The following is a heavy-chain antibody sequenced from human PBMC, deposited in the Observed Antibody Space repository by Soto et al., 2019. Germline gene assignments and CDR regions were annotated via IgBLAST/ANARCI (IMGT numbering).Heavy chain of an antibody. D-gene: IGHD3-3*01. J-gene: IGHJ4*02. CDR2: IYYSGST. Sequence: KPSETLSLTCTVSGGSISSSSYYWGWIRQPPGKGLEWIGSIYYSGSTYYNPSLKSRVTISVDTSKNQFSLKLSSVTAADTAVYYCARRSATENYWGQGTLVTVSS. CDR3: ARRSATENY. V-gene: IGHV4-39*01. CDR1: GGSISSSSYY.